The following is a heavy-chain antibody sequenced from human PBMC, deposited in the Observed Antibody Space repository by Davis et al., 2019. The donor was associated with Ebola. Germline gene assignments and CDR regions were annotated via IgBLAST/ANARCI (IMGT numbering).Heavy chain of an antibody. CDR1: GGSISSSNW. CDR3: ARQNGDSRFYYYYGMDV. V-gene: IGHV4-4*02. J-gene: IGHJ6*02. D-gene: IGHD4-17*01. CDR2: IYHSGST. Sequence: MPSETLSLTCAVSGGSISSSNWWSWVRQPPGKGLEWIGKIYHSGSTNYNPSLKSRVTISVDTSKDQFSLKLSSVTAADTAVYYCARQNGDSRFYYYYGMDVWGQGTTVTVSS.